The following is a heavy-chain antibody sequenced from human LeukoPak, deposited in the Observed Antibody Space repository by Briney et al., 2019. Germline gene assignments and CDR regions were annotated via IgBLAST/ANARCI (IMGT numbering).Heavy chain of an antibody. V-gene: IGHV4-59*01. J-gene: IGHJ6*02. CDR1: GGSISSYY. CDR2: IYYSGST. Sequence: SETLSLTCTVSGGSISSYYWSWIRQPPGKGLEWIGYIYYSGSTNYNPSLKSRVTISVDTSKNQFSLKLSSVTAADTAVYYCARTYARGMDVWGQGTTVTVSS. CDR3: ARTYARGMDV. D-gene: IGHD4-17*01.